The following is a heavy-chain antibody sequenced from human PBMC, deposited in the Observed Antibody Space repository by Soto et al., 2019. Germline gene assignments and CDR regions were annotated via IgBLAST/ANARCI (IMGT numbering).Heavy chain of an antibody. CDR1: GGSFSGYY. Sequence: PSETLSLTCAVYGGSFSGYYWSWIRQPPGKGLEWIGEINHSGSTNYNPSLKSRVTISVDTSKNQFSLKLSSVTAADTAVYYCAIEFGELLYLGPPVSTYGMDVWGQGTTVTVSS. J-gene: IGHJ6*02. CDR3: AIEFGELLYLGPPVSTYGMDV. D-gene: IGHD3-10*01. V-gene: IGHV4-34*01. CDR2: INHSGST.